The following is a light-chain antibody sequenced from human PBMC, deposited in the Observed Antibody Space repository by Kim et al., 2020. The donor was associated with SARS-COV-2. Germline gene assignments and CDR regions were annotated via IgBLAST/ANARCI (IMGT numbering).Light chain of an antibody. J-gene: IGKJ4*01. V-gene: IGKV1-39*01. Sequence: CVGDRGTSDCRASQSISTYWNWYQQKPGKAPKLLIYAASTLQSGVPSRFSGSGSGTDCTRTIASLQPEDVATYYCQQSHSTPLLTCGGGTKVDIK. CDR3: QQSHSTPLLT. CDR2: AAS. CDR1: QSISTY.